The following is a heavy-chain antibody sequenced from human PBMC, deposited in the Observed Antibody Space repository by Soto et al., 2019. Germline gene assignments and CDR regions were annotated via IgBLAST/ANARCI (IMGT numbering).Heavy chain of an antibody. J-gene: IGHJ4*02. CDR3: ARDPGEGYCTNGVCPKANLVGY. D-gene: IGHD2-8*01. V-gene: IGHV4-4*02. CDR2: IYHSGST. Sequence: NPSETLSLTCAVSSGSISSSNWWSWVRQPPGKGLEWIGEIYHSGSTNYNPSLRSRVTISVDKSKNQFSLKLSSVTAADTAVYYCARDPGEGYCTNGVCPKANLVGYWGQGTLVTVSS. CDR1: SGSISSSNW.